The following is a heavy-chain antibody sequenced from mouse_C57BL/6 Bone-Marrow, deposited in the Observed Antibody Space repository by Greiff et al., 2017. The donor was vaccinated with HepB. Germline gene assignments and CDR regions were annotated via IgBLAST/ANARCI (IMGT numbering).Heavy chain of an antibody. Sequence: VQLQESGAELVRPGASVKLSCKASGYTFTDYYINWVKQRPGQGLEWIARIYPGSGNTYYNEKFKGKATLTAEKSSSTAYMQLSSLTSEDSAFYFCARTTTVVAFYCYFDVWGTGTTVTVSS. CDR3: ARTTTVVAFYCYFDV. J-gene: IGHJ1*03. V-gene: IGHV1-76*01. CDR2: IYPGSGNT. D-gene: IGHD1-1*01. CDR1: GYTFTDYY.